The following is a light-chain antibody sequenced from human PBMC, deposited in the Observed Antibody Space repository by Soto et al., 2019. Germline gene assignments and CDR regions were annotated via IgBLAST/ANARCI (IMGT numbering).Light chain of an antibody. J-gene: IGLJ2*01. Sequence: QSVLTQPASVSGSPGQSITISCTGTISDIGGYNFISWYQHHPGKAPKLVIYDVNNRPSGISYRFSGSKSGNTASLTISGLQAEDEADYYCASYPRTTTLVFGGG. CDR2: DVN. V-gene: IGLV2-14*01. CDR1: ISDIGGYNF. CDR3: ASYPRTTTLV.